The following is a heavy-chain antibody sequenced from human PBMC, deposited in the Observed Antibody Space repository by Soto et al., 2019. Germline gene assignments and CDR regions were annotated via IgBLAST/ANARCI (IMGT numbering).Heavy chain of an antibody. CDR2: ISYDGSNK. D-gene: IGHD3-3*01. V-gene: IGHV3-30-3*01. J-gene: IGHJ4*02. Sequence: QVQLVESVGGVVQPGRSLRLSCAASGFTFSTYAMHWVRQAPGKGLEWVAVISYDGSNKYYADSVKGRFTISRDNSKNTLYLQMNSLRAEDTAVYYCARDKRDLRFLEWSYYFGYWGQGTLVTVSS. CDR1: GFTFSTYA. CDR3: ARDKRDLRFLEWSYYFGY.